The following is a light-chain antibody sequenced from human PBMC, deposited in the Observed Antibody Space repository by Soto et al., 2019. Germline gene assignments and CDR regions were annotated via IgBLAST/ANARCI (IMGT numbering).Light chain of an antibody. CDR2: GAS. CDR3: QQYNNWPRT. V-gene: IGKV3-15*01. CDR1: QSFSGH. Sequence: VLPQSXDTMSLNIEEXXXXXXXVSQSFSGHLAWYQQKXGQAPRLLIYGASXRANGIPARFSGSGSGTEFTLTINSLQSEDFAVYYCQQYNNWPRTFGEGTKVDI. J-gene: IGKJ1*01.